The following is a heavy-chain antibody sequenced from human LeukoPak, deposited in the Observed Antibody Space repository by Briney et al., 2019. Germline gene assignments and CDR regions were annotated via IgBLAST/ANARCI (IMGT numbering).Heavy chain of an antibody. CDR3: AKKTSIVGAFDY. CDR2: IRSSGGST. CDR1: GFTFSSYA. Sequence: GGSLRLSCAASGFTFSSYAMSWVRQAPGKGLEWVSTIRSSGGSTHYADSVKGRFTISRDNSKNTLYLQMNSLRAEDAAVYYCAKKTSIVGAFDYWGQGTPVTVSS. J-gene: IGHJ4*02. V-gene: IGHV3-23*01. D-gene: IGHD1-26*01.